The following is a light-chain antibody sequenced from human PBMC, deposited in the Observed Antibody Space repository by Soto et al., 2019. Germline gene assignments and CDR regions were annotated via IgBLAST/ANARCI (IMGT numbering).Light chain of an antibody. CDR3: LSYDNSLRRI. J-gene: IGLJ2*01. V-gene: IGLV1-40*01. Sequence: QSVLTQPPSVSGAPGQKVTISCTGDSSNIGAGFDVHWYQQLPGTAPKVLIYGNTNRPSGVPDRFSGSKSGTSASLAITGLQPEDEGDYYCLSYDNSLRRIFGGGTKLAVL. CDR2: GNT. CDR1: SSNIGAGFD.